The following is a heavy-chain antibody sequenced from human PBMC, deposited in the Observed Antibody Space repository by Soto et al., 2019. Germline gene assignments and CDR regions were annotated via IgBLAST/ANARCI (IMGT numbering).Heavy chain of an antibody. CDR3: ARDPHIVVVPYGMDV. D-gene: IGHD2-2*01. Sequence: EVQLVESGGGLVKPGGSLRLSCAASGFTFSSYSMNWVRQAPGKGLEWVSSISSSSSYIYYADSVKGRFTISRDNAKNSLYLQMNSLRAEDTAVYYCARDPHIVVVPYGMDVWGQGTTVTVSS. V-gene: IGHV3-21*01. J-gene: IGHJ6*02. CDR2: ISSSSSYI. CDR1: GFTFSSYS.